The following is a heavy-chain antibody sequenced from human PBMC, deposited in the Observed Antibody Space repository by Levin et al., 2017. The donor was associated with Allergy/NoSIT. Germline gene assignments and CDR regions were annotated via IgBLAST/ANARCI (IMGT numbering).Heavy chain of an antibody. Sequence: SETLSLTCTVSGGSISSYYWSWIRQPAGKGLEWIGRIYTSGSTNYNPSLKSRVTMSVDTSKNQFSQKLSSVTAADTAVYYCAASPPPSDCSSTSCRSHLDYYYYGMDVWGQGTTVTVSS. CDR2: IYTSGST. D-gene: IGHD2-2*01. J-gene: IGHJ6*02. CDR1: GGSISSYY. CDR3: AASPPPSDCSSTSCRSHLDYYYYGMDV. V-gene: IGHV4-4*07.